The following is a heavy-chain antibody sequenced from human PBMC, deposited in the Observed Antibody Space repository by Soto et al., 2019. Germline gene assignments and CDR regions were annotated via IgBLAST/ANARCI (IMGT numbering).Heavy chain of an antibody. CDR3: ARGPAEGVLRYFDWLSRPYYFDY. CDR2: ISAYNGNT. J-gene: IGHJ4*02. D-gene: IGHD3-9*01. Sequence: QVQLVQSGAEVKKPGASVKVSCKASGYTFTSYGISWVRQAPGQGLEWMGWISAYNGNTNYAQKLQGRVTMTTDTSTSTAYMELRSLRSDDTGVYYCARGPAEGVLRYFDWLSRPYYFDYWGQGTLVTVSS. CDR1: GYTFTSYG. V-gene: IGHV1-18*01.